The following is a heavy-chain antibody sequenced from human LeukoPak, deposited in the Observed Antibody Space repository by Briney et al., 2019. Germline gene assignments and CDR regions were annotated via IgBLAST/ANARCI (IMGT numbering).Heavy chain of an antibody. D-gene: IGHD3-22*01. CDR3: ARDNYDNSGYYFYYFDY. V-gene: IGHV3-23*01. J-gene: IGHJ4*02. Sequence: GGSLRLSCAASGFTFSSYAMSWVRQAPGKGLEWVSAISGSGGSTYYADSVKGRFTISRDSSKNTLYLQMDTLRVEDTAVYYCARDNYDNSGYYFYYFDYWGQGTLVTVSS. CDR1: GFTFSSYA. CDR2: ISGSGGST.